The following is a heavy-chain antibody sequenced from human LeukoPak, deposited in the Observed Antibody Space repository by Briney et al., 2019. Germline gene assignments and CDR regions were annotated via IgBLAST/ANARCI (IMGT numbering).Heavy chain of an antibody. V-gene: IGHV3-23*01. CDR2: ISGSGGST. J-gene: IGHJ4*02. D-gene: IGHD3-10*01. CDR3: AKDVRYGSGSSFDY. CDR1: GFTFSSYA. Sequence: PGGSLRLSCAASGFTFSSYAMSWVRQAPGKGLEWVSAISGSGGSTYYADSVKGRFTISRDNSKNTLYLQMNSLRAEGTAVYYCAKDVRYGSGSSFDYWGQGTLVTVSS.